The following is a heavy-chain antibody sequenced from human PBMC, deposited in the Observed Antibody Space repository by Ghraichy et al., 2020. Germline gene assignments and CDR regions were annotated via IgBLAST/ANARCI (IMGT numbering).Heavy chain of an antibody. D-gene: IGHD2-15*01. Sequence: SQTLSLTCTVSGGSISSGDYYWSWIRQPPGKGLEWIGYIYYSGSTYYNPSLKSRVTISVDTSKNQFSLKLSSVTAADTAVYYCARVTRAYCSGGSCYGVYFDYWGRGTLVTVSS. CDR2: IYYSGST. J-gene: IGHJ4*02. V-gene: IGHV4-30-4*01. CDR1: GGSISSGDYY. CDR3: ARVTRAYCSGGSCYGVYFDY.